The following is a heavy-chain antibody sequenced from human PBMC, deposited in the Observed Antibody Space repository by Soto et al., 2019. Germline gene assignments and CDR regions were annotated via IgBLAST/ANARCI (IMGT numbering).Heavy chain of an antibody. CDR3: ARPPDLRTPSTMIVVAMWYFDY. CDR2: INHSGST. J-gene: IGHJ4*02. D-gene: IGHD3-22*01. CDR1: GGSFSGYY. Sequence: SETLSLTCAVYGGSFSGYYWSWIRQPPGKGLEWIGEINHSGSTNYNPSLKSRVTISVDTSKNQFSLKLSSVTAADTAVYYCARPPDLRTPSTMIVVAMWYFDYWGQGTLVTVSS. V-gene: IGHV4-34*01.